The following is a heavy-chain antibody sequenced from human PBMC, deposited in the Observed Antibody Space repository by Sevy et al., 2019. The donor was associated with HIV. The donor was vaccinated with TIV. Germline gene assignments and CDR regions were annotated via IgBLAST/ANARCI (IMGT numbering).Heavy chain of an antibody. CDR1: GGSITGYY. CDR2: TYYSGTT. D-gene: IGHD3-10*01. V-gene: IGHV4-59*01. Sequence: SETLSLTCTVSGGSITGYYWSWIRQPPGKGLEWIGYTYYSGTTYYNPSLKSRVTISVDTSKKQFSLKLRSVTAADTAVYYCARDTRGRDYWGQGTLVTVSS. J-gene: IGHJ4*02. CDR3: ARDTRGRDY.